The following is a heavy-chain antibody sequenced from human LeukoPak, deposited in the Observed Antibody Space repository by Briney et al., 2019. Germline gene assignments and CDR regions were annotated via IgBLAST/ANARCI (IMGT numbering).Heavy chain of an antibody. Sequence: PGGSLRLSCAASGFTFSSCAMHWVRQAPGKGLEWVAVISYDGTNKYYADSVKGRFTISRDNSKNTLYLQMNSLRAEDTAVFYCARGYDLLTGYLYYFDYWGQGTLVTVSS. CDR1: GFTFSSCA. CDR2: ISYDGTNK. J-gene: IGHJ4*02. V-gene: IGHV3-30*01. D-gene: IGHD3-9*01. CDR3: ARGYDLLTGYLYYFDY.